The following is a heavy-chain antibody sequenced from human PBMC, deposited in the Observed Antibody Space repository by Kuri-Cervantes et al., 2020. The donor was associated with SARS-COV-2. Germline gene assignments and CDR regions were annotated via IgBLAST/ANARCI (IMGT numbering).Heavy chain of an antibody. CDR3: ARDRSSNWFSTRVAFDI. CDR2: ISSSTSYI. CDR1: GFTVSSNY. J-gene: IGHJ3*02. V-gene: IGHV3-21*01. D-gene: IGHD6-13*01. Sequence: GGSLRLSCAASGFTVSSNYMSWVRQAPGKGLEWVSSISSSTSYIYYEDSVKGRFTISRDNAKNSLYLQMNSLRAEDTAIYYCARDRSSNWFSTRVAFDIWGQGTMVTVSS.